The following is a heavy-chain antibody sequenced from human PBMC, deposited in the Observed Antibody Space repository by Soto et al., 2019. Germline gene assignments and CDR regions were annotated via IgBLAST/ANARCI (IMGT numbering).Heavy chain of an antibody. Sequence: GGSLRLSCAASGFTFSSYAMHWVRQAPGKGLEYVSAISSNGGSTYYANSVKGRFTISRDNSKNTLYLQMGSLRAEDMAVYYCASRSTTVTNYDAFDIWGQGTMVTVSS. V-gene: IGHV3-64*01. J-gene: IGHJ3*02. CDR1: GFTFSSYA. CDR3: ASRSTTVTNYDAFDI. CDR2: ISSNGGST. D-gene: IGHD4-17*01.